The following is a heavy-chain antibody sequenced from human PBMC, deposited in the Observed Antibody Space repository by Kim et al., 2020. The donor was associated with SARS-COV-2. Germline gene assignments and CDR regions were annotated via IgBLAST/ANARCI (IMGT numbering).Heavy chain of an antibody. CDR2: ISYDGSNK. Sequence: GGSLRLSCAASGFTFSSYAMHWVRQAPGKGLEWVAVISYDGSNKYYADSVKGRFTISRYNSKNTLYLQMNSLRAEDTAVYYCARGGSVRVVVPAAIDYWGQGTLVTVSS. J-gene: IGHJ4*02. CDR3: ARGGSVRVVVPAAIDY. CDR1: GFTFSSYA. D-gene: IGHD2-2*01. V-gene: IGHV3-30*04.